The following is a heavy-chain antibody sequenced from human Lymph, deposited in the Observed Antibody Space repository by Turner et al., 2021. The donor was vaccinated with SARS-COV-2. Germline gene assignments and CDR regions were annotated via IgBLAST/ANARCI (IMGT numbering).Heavy chain of an antibody. CDR1: GFTFSSVI. CDR2: ISYDGSNK. Sequence: QVKLLEFGGGVVQPGRYLRISCAAFGFTFSSVIMHLVRQATGKGLEWVAVISYDGSNKYYADSVKSRFTISRDNSKNTLYLQMNSLRAEDTAVYYCATDPGAGGELLGGGYYYYGMDVWGQGTTVTVSS. D-gene: IGHD1-26*01. J-gene: IGHJ6*02. V-gene: IGHV3-30-3*01. CDR3: ATDPGAGGELLGGGYYYYGMDV.